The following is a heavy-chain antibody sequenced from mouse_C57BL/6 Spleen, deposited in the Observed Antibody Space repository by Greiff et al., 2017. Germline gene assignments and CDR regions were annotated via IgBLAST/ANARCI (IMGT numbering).Heavy chain of an antibody. CDR2: IYPGSGST. Sequence: VQLQQPGAELVKPGASVKMSCKASGYTFTSYWITWVKQRPGQGLEWIGDIYPGSGSTNYNEKFKSKATLTVDTSSSTAYMQLSSLTSEDSAVYYCAREGLRRFYYAMDYWGQGTSVTVSS. V-gene: IGHV1-55*01. J-gene: IGHJ4*01. CDR1: GYTFTSYW. CDR3: AREGLRRFYYAMDY. D-gene: IGHD2-4*01.